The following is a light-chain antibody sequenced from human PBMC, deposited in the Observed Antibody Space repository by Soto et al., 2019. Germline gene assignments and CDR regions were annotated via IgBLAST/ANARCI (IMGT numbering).Light chain of an antibody. J-gene: IGKJ3*01. Sequence: DIQMTQSPSSLSASVGDRVTITCQASQDISNYLNWYQQKPGKAPKLLMSDASILETGVPSRFSGSGSGTDFTFTISGLQPEDIATYYCQQYDTLPPTYGPGTKADLK. CDR3: QQYDTLPPT. V-gene: IGKV1-33*01. CDR2: DAS. CDR1: QDISNY.